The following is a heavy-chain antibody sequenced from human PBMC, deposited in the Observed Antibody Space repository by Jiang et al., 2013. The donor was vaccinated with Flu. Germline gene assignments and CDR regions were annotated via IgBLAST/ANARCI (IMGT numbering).Heavy chain of an antibody. V-gene: IGHV4-59*01. D-gene: IGHD6-13*01. CDR1: WRPSVVTT. Sequence: SLTSHCLWWRPSVVTTGAGSGSPHGRDWSGLGISITVGAPTXTPPSKSRVTISVDTSKNQFSLKLSSVTAADTAVYYCARDLWGAAADSIDPWGQGTLVTVSS. J-gene: IGHJ5*02. CDR2: SITVGAP. CDR3: ARDLWGAAADSIDP.